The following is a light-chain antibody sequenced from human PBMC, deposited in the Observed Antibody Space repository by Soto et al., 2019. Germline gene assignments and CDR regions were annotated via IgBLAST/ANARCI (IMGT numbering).Light chain of an antibody. CDR1: QDIGNY. Sequence: DIEITQSPSSRSASVGDRVTLTCQASQDIGNYLNWYQQQPGKAPKLLIYDASYLETGVPSKGVSGGAGADCTRSISSLQHVDFETDVCRQSYCTPQTFGQGTKVDIK. CDR2: DAS. J-gene: IGKJ1*01. CDR3: RQSYCTPQT. V-gene: IGKV1-39*01.